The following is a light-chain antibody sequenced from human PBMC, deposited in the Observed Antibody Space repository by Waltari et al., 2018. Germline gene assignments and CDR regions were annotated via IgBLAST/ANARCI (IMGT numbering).Light chain of an antibody. CDR2: DNI. J-gene: IGLJ2*01. CDR3: QVWDFGRDHLL. Sequence: SYALTQPPSLSVAPGQTSRITCGGNNSGSYTFHWYQQKPGQAPLLVLFDNIDRPSGISERFSGSNAGNTATLTISRVEVGDEADYYCQVWDFGRDHLLFGGGTKLTVL. V-gene: IGLV3-21*02. CDR1: NSGSYT.